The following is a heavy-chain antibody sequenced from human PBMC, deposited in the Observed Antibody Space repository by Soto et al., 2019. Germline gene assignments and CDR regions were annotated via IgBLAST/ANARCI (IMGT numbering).Heavy chain of an antibody. CDR1: GFTFSSYG. V-gene: IGHV3-33*01. D-gene: IGHD2-21*02. CDR2: IWYDGSNK. J-gene: IGHJ4*02. CDR3: ARDRGIVVVTALYDY. Sequence: QVQLVESGGGVVQPGRSLRLSCAASGFTFSSYGMHWVRQSPGKGLEWVAVIWYDGSNKYYADSVKGRFTISRDNSKKTLYLQMNSLRAEDTAVYYCARDRGIVVVTALYDYWGQGTLVTVSS.